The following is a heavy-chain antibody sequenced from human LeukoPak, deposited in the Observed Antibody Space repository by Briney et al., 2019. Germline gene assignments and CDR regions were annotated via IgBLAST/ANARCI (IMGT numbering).Heavy chain of an antibody. CDR2: ISSSSSYI. Sequence: GGSLRLSCAASGFTFSSYSMNWVRQAPGKGLEWVSSISSSSSYIYYADSVKGRFTISRDNAKNSLYLQMNSLRAEDTAVYYCARSGGERITIFGAHPSYYYMDVWGKGTTVTVSS. CDR3: ARSGGERITIFGAHPSYYYMDV. D-gene: IGHD3-3*01. V-gene: IGHV3-21*01. CDR1: GFTFSSYS. J-gene: IGHJ6*03.